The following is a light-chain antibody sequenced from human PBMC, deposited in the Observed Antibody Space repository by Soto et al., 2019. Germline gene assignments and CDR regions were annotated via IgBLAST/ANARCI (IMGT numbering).Light chain of an antibody. V-gene: IGKV4-1*01. CDR3: QQYYDTPHA. CDR2: WAS. CDR1: QNILYRSNQKNY. J-gene: IGKJ2*01. Sequence: DIVVTPSPDSLAVSLGERVTINCKSSQNILYRSNQKNYLAWYQKKPGQPPRLLINWASIRESGVPDRFSGTGSWTDFTLTISSLQAEDVEVYYCQQYYDTPHAFGQGTKLEIK.